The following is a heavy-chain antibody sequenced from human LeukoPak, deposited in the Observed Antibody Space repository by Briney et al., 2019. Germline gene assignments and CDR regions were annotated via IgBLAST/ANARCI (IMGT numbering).Heavy chain of an antibody. CDR2: IKEDGSEK. CDR3: ARALCIWGGDCHYFDY. Sequence: GGSLRLSCAASGFTSSTYWMTWVRQAPGKGLEWVANIKEDGSEKYYVDSVKGRFTISRDNAKNSLYLQMNSLRAEDTAVYYCARALCIWGGDCHYFDYWGQGTLVTVSS. CDR1: GFTSSTYW. D-gene: IGHD2-21*01. J-gene: IGHJ4*02. V-gene: IGHV3-7*01.